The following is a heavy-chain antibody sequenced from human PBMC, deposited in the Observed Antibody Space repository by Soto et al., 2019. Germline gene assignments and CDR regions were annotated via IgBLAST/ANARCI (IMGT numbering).Heavy chain of an antibody. CDR1: GFSFDKYA. CDR3: ARRTSFLGAFDY. Sequence: PGGSLRLSCVASGFSFDKYAMAWVRQAPGKGLEWVSHVAASGGHTYYAESVKGRFTISRDNSKNTLFLQINTLRADDTAIYFCARRTSFLGAFDYWGQGVLVTVSS. J-gene: IGHJ4*02. V-gene: IGHV3-23*01. CDR2: VAASGGHT. D-gene: IGHD3-16*02.